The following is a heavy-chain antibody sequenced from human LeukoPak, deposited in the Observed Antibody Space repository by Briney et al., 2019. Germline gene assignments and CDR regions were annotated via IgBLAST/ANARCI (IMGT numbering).Heavy chain of an antibody. Sequence: PGGSLRLSCAASGFTFSSYGMHWGRQAPGKGLEWVAFIRYDGTNKYYADSVKGRFTISRDNSKNTLYLQMNSLRAEDTAVYYCAKGHYYGSGSRNYYYYMDVWGKGTTVTVSS. CDR1: GFTFSSYG. V-gene: IGHV3-30*02. J-gene: IGHJ6*03. CDR2: IRYDGTNK. D-gene: IGHD3-10*01. CDR3: AKGHYYGSGSRNYYYYMDV.